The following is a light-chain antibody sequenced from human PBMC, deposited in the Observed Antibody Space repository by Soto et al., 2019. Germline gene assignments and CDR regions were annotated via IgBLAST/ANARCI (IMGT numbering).Light chain of an antibody. Sequence: QSVLTQPASVAGSPGQSITISCTGTSSDVGGYNHVSWYQQHPDKAPKLMIYEVNNRPSGVSNRFSGSKSGNTASLTISGLQAEDEADYYCNSYTSGNTYVFGTGTKLTVL. J-gene: IGLJ1*01. V-gene: IGLV2-14*01. CDR2: EVN. CDR3: NSYTSGNTYV. CDR1: SSDVGGYNH.